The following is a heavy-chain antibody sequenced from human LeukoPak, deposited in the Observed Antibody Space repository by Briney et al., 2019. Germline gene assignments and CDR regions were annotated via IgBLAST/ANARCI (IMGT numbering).Heavy chain of an antibody. J-gene: IGHJ5*02. Sequence: GGSLRLSCAASGFTFSSYWMSWVRQGPGTGLEWVANIKQDGSEKYYVDSVKGRFTISRDNAKNSRYLQMNSLRAEDTAVYYCARAVLGRPPSSWGQGTLVTVSS. V-gene: IGHV3-7*01. CDR2: IKQDGSEK. CDR1: GFTFSSYW. CDR3: ARAVLGRPPSS. D-gene: IGHD1-26*01.